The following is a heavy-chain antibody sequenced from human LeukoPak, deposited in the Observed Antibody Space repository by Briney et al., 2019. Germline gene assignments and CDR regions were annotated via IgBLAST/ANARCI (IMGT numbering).Heavy chain of an antibody. CDR3: ASIVVVPAATVRLGDY. CDR2: FSSSGSYI. V-gene: IGHV3-21*06. D-gene: IGHD2-2*01. J-gene: IGHJ4*02. CDR1: GVPFSGYS. Sequence: GGSLRLSCAVSGVPFSGYSINWVRQAPGKGLEWVSSFSSSGSYINFADSVKGRFSMSRDNAKNSVFLQMNSLRDEDTAVYYCASIVVVPAATVRLGDYWGQGTLVTVSS.